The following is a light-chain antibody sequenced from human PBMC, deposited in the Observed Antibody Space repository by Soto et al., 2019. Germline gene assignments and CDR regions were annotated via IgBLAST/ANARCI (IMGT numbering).Light chain of an antibody. CDR3: EQHIRPPRA. J-gene: IGKJ4*01. CDR1: QSVGSD. CDR2: EIF. V-gene: IGKV3D-15*01. Sequence: EIVITKSPATLSVSPVERATLSCRASQSVGSDLAWYQQKPGQAPMLVMYEIFTRATGVPTRISGSESGTEFTLTISSLHSLDCAVYYSEQHIRPPRAFCEPTKVE.